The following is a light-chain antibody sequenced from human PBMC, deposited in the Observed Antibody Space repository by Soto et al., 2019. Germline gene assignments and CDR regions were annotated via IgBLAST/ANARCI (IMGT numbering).Light chain of an antibody. J-gene: IGLJ2*01. CDR1: SSDVGSYNL. CDR2: EAT. Sequence: SVLTQPASVSGSPGQSITISCTGTSSDVGSYNLVSWYQHHPGKAPKLLIYEATNRPSGVSDRVSGSRSGNTASLTISGLQAEDEADYYCCSYAGSNTFVFGGGTQLTVL. CDR3: CSYAGSNTFV. V-gene: IGLV2-23*02.